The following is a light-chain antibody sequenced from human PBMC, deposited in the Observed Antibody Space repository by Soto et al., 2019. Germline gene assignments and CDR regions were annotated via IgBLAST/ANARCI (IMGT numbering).Light chain of an antibody. Sequence: QSALTHPASVSGSPRQSITISCTGTSSDVGGYNYVSCFQQSSGKSPKVMIYDATNRPSCVSNRFSHSNSGNTTSLTISALQAEDEADYYCSPYTQSNTLIFGGGTQVTGL. CDR2: DAT. J-gene: IGLJ2*01. CDR3: SPYTQSNTLI. CDR1: SSDVGGYNY. V-gene: IGLV2-14*01.